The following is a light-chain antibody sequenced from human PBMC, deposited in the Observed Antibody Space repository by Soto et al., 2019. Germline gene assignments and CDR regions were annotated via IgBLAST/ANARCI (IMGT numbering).Light chain of an antibody. CDR3: QQSYSTPWT. J-gene: IGKJ1*01. CDR1: QGISRS. CDR2: EAS. V-gene: IGKV1-39*01. Sequence: IQLTQSPSSLSAAVGDRVTISCRASQGISRSLAWYQQKPGKAPNLLIFEASTLQSGVPSRFSGSGSGTDFTLTISSLQPEDFATYYCQQSYSTPWTFGQGAKVDI.